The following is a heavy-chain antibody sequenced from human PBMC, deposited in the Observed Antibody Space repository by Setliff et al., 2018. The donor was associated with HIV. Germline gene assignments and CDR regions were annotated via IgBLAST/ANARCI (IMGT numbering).Heavy chain of an antibody. Sequence: SETLSLTCAVYGGSFSGYYWSWIRQPPGKGLEWIGEINHSGGTDYNPSLKSRVTMSADTSDNQFSLKLSSVTAADTAVYYCARDLSGWNYFDLWGQGTLVTVSS. V-gene: IGHV4-34*01. CDR3: ARDLSGWNYFDL. CDR2: INHSGGT. CDR1: GGSFSGYY. J-gene: IGHJ4*02. D-gene: IGHD6-19*01.